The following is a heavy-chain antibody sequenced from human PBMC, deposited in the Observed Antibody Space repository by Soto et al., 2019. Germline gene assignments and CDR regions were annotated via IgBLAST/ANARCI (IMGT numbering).Heavy chain of an antibody. J-gene: IGHJ5*02. CDR2: IIPILGIA. CDR1: GGTFSSYT. CDR3: ARDKADYYDSSGYSGWFDP. D-gene: IGHD3-22*01. Sequence: QVQLVQSGAEVKKPGSSVKVSCKASGGTFSSYTISWVRQAPGQGLEWMGRIIPILGIANYAQKFQGRVTITADKSTSTAYMELSSLRSDDTAVYYCARDKADYYDSSGYSGWFDPWGQRTLVTVSS. V-gene: IGHV1-69*08.